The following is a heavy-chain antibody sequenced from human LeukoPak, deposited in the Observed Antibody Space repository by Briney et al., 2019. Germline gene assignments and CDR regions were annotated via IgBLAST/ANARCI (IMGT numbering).Heavy chain of an antibody. J-gene: IGHJ4*02. CDR1: GGSISSGSYY. Sequence: SETLSLTCTVSGGSISSGSYYWSWIRQPAGKGLEWIGRIYTSGGTNYNPSLKSRVTISVDTSKNQFSLKLSSVTAADTAVYYCARERYSGSYGYWGQGTLVTVSS. V-gene: IGHV4-61*02. CDR3: ARERYSGSYGY. CDR2: IYTSGGT. D-gene: IGHD1-26*01.